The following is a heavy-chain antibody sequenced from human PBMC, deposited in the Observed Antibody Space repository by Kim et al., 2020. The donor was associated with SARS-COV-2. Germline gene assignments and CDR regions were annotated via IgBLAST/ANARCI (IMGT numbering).Heavy chain of an antibody. Sequence: SETLSLTCAVYGGSFSGYYWSWIRQPPGKGLEWIGEINHSGSTNYNPSLKSRVTISVDTSKNQFSLKLSSVTAADTAVYYCARRVLTAVAGRLCGMDVWGQGTTVTVSS. J-gene: IGHJ6*02. D-gene: IGHD6-19*01. V-gene: IGHV4-34*01. CDR2: INHSGST. CDR3: ARRVLTAVAGRLCGMDV. CDR1: GGSFSGYY.